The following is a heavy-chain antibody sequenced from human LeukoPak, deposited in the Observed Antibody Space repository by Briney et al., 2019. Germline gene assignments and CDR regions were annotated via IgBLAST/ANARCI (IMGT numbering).Heavy chain of an antibody. CDR1: GFTFSGYA. D-gene: IGHD3-10*01. CDR2: ISFDGSNE. CDR3: ARDPYYGSGNTLYSWFDP. V-gene: IGHV3-30*04. Sequence: GGSLRLSCAASGFTFSGYAMHWVRQAPGKGLEWMAVISFDGSNEYYADSVKGRFTISRDSSKNTLDLQMNSLRAEDTAVYYCARDPYYGSGNTLYSWFDPWGQGALVTVSS. J-gene: IGHJ5*02.